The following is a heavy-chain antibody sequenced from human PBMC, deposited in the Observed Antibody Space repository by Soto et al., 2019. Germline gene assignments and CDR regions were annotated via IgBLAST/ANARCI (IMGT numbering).Heavy chain of an antibody. CDR2: GNPILSMS. Sequence: QVQLVQSGAEVKSAGSSVKVSCKASGDTFNFYSINWVRQAPGLGLEWVGRGNPILSMSNYAQRFQGRVTMTADKSTGTAYMELRSLRSEDTAIYYCASNYGSGYRAFDSWGQGALVTVSS. J-gene: IGHJ4*02. CDR1: GDTFNFYS. V-gene: IGHV1-69*02. D-gene: IGHD3-10*01. CDR3: ASNYGSGYRAFDS.